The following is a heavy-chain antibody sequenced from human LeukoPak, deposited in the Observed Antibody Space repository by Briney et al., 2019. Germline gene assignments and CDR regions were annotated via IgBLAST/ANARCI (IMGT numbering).Heavy chain of an antibody. CDR2: IIPTLGIA. V-gene: IGHV1-69*02. Sequence: SVKVSCKASGGTFSSYTFSWVRQAPGQGLAWMGRIIPTLGIANYAQKFQGRVTITANKSTSTAYMEVSSLRSEDTAVYCCARGSYGSGSYYAWFDPWGQGTLVTVSS. D-gene: IGHD3-10*01. CDR3: ARGSYGSGSYYAWFDP. CDR1: GGTFSSYT. J-gene: IGHJ5*02.